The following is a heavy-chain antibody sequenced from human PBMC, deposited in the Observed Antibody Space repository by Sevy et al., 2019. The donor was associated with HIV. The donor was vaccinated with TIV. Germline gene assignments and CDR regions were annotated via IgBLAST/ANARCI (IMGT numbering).Heavy chain of an antibody. CDR2: IYSGGST. CDR1: GFTFSNYA. CDR3: ARGYSNYYYYYYYGMDV. V-gene: IGHV3-53*01. D-gene: IGHD4-4*01. Sequence: GGSLRLSCAASGFTFSNYAMNWVRQAPGKGLEWVSVIYSGGSTYYADSVKGRFTISRDNSKNTLYLQMNSLRAEDTAVYYCARGYSNYYYYYYYGMDVWGQGTMVTVSS. J-gene: IGHJ6*02.